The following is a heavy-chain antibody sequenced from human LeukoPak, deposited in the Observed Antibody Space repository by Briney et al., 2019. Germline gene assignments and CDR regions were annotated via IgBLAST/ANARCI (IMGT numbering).Heavy chain of an antibody. D-gene: IGHD3-10*01. CDR3: ARDGNESGSGTFYSIGMDV. V-gene: IGHV1-18*01. Sequence: GSVTVSCKCSGYIFSSHGISWVRPAPGEGLEWMGWITTYKGNMAYAPKFQGRVTMPTDTSTSTAYMELRSLRSDDTAVYYCARDGNESGSGTFYSIGMDVWGHGTTVTVSS. J-gene: IGHJ6*02. CDR1: GYIFSSHG. CDR2: ITTYKGNM.